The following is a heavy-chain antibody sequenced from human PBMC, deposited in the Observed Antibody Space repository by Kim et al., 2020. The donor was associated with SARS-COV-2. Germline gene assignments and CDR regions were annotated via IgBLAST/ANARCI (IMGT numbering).Heavy chain of an antibody. D-gene: IGHD4-17*01. J-gene: IGHJ4*02. CDR3: ARVGDYGTKD. CDR1: GGSISTYY. V-gene: IGHV4-59*13. Sequence: SETLSLTCTVSGGSISTYYWSWIRQPPGKGLEWIGYISNGGSTSYNPSLKSRVTLSVDTSKNQFSLKLSSVTAADTAVYYCARVGDYGTKDWVQGALVTVFS. CDR2: ISNGGST.